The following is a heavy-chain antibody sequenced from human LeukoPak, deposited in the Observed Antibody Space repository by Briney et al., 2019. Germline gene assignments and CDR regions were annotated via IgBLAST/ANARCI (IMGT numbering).Heavy chain of an antibody. V-gene: IGHV3-23*01. CDR3: ATTIGGYNYGPSFDY. J-gene: IGHJ4*02. D-gene: IGHD5-18*01. CDR2: ISGSGGST. Sequence: GGSLRLSCAAPGFTFSSYAMNWVRHAPGKGLEVVSVISGSGGSTHYADSVKGRFTISRDNSKNTLYLQMNSLRAENTAVYYCATTIGGYNYGPSFDYWGQGTLVTVSS. CDR1: GFTFSSYA.